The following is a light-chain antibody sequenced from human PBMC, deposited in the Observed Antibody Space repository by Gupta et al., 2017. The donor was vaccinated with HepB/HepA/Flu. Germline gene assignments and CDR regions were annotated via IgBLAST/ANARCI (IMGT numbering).Light chain of an antibody. Sequence: AYVPRAPGESITICSTGPYSDVGGYKFVSWYQQHPGKAPKLIIYDVSNRPSGVSNRFTGSKSGNTASLTISGLQAEDEADYYCTSYRSSSTLEGVFGTGTRVTVL. CDR3: TSYRSSSTLEGV. V-gene: IGLV2-14*01. J-gene: IGLJ1*01. CDR1: YSDVGGYKF. CDR2: DVS.